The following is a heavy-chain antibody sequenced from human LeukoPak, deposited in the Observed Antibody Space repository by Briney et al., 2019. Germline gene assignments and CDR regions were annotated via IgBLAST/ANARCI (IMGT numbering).Heavy chain of an antibody. CDR3: VSFYETY. D-gene: IGHD2/OR15-2a*01. Sequence: GGSLRLSCAASGNYWMHWVRQAPGKGLVWVSHINSDGSWTSYADSVKGRFTISRDNAKNTVYLQMNSLRAEDTAVYYCVSFYETYWGRGTLVTVSS. V-gene: IGHV3-74*01. CDR2: INSDGSWT. J-gene: IGHJ4*02. CDR1: GNYW.